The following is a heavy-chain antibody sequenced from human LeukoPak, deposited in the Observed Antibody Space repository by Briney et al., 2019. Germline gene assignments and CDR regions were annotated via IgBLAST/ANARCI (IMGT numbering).Heavy chain of an antibody. CDR1: GFTFSSYS. J-gene: IGHJ4*02. Sequence: GGSLRLSCAASGFTFSSYSMNWVRQAPGKGLEWVSYISSSGSTIYYAASVKGRFTISRDNAKNSLYLQMNSLRAEDTAVYYCARDGKGRNRIGYYFDYWGQGTLVTVSS. CDR2: ISSSGSTI. V-gene: IGHV3-48*04. D-gene: IGHD3-10*01. CDR3: ARDGKGRNRIGYYFDY.